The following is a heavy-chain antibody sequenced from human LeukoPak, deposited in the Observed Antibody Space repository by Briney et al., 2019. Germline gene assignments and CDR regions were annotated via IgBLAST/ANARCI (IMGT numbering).Heavy chain of an antibody. J-gene: IGHJ4*02. V-gene: IGHV4-31*03. CDR1: GGSISSGAYY. Sequence: PSETLSLTCTVSGGSISSGAYYWNWIRQHPGKGLEWIGYIFHSGGTYYNPSLKSRVSIPVDTSKNQFSLKMSSVTAADTAVYHCARSYFDSSGYLYYFDYWGQGTLVTVSS. CDR2: IFHSGGT. CDR3: ARSYFDSSGYLYYFDY. D-gene: IGHD3-22*01.